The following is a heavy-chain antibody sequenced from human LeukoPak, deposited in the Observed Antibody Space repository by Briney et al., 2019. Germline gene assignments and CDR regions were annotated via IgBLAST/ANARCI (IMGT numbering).Heavy chain of an antibody. Sequence: GGSQRLSCAASGFTFSDYDMHWVRQATGKGLEWVSAIGTAGVTYYTGSVKGRFNISRENAKNSLYLQMNSLRAGDTAVYYCARVAKERVGGVYYFDYWGQGTLVTVSS. D-gene: IGHD1-1*01. CDR3: ARVAKERVGGVYYFDY. CDR1: GFTFSDYD. V-gene: IGHV3-13*01. CDR2: IGTAGVT. J-gene: IGHJ4*02.